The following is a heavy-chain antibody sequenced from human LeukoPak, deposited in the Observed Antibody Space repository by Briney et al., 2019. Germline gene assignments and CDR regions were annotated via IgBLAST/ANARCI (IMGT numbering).Heavy chain of an antibody. CDR1: GFTFSRYW. D-gene: IGHD1-26*01. J-gene: IGHJ4*02. V-gene: IGHV3-74*03. CDR3: ASALGGQGGH. Sequence: PGGSLTLSCAASGFTFSRYWMHWVRQAPGKGLVWVSLIKNDGSSTTYADPVKGRFTISRDNAKNTLFLQMNSLRADDTAIYYCASALGGQGGHWGQGTLVTLYS. CDR2: IKNDGSST.